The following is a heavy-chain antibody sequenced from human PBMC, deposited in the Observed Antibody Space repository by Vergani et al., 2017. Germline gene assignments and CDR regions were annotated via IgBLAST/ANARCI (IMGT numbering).Heavy chain of an antibody. CDR2: ISYDGSNK. V-gene: IGHV3-30*18. J-gene: IGHJ6*02. Sequence: QVQLVESGGGVVQPGRSLRLSCAASGFTFSSYGIHWVRQAPGKGLEWVAVISYDGSNKYYADSVKARFTISRDNSKNTLYLQMNSLRAEDTAVYYCAKRGSGDCYSEACYYYGMDVWGQGP. CDR3: AKRGSGDCYSEACYYYGMDV. CDR1: GFTFSSYG. D-gene: IGHD2-21*02.